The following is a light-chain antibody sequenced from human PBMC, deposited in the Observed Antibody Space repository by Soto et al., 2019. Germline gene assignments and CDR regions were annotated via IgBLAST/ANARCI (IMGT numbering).Light chain of an antibody. J-gene: IGLJ1*01. CDR2: DAF. CDR3: CAYAGSNTYV. V-gene: IGLV2-23*01. Sequence: QSALSQPASVSGSPGQSIAISCTGTSSDVGSYNLVSWYQQHPGKAPKLMIYDAFRRPSGVSDRFSGSRSGNTASLTISGLQSEDEAYYYCCAYAGSNTYVFGTGTKVTVL. CDR1: SSDVGSYNL.